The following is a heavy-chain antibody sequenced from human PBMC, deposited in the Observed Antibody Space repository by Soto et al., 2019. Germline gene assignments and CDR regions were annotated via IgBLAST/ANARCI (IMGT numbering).Heavy chain of an antibody. J-gene: IGHJ5*02. CDR1: GDSVSSPYY. Sequence: QVQLQESGPGLVKPSGTLSLTCAVSGDSVSSPYYWCWVRQPPGKGLEWIGEVFPTGTTSYNPSLRSRATISMDKSINQFSLDLSSVTAADTAVYYCARSAGWYAIHAWGPGTLV. V-gene: IGHV4-4*02. CDR3: ARSAGWYAIHA. D-gene: IGHD6-19*01. CDR2: VFPTGTT.